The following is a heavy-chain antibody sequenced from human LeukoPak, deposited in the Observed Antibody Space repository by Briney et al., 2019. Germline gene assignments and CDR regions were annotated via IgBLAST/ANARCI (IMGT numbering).Heavy chain of an antibody. CDR3: AKDLLGNDYGFEYFQH. D-gene: IGHD4-17*01. Sequence: GRSLRLSCAASGFTFSNYGIHWVRQAPGKGLEWVAVISYDGSNKYYADSVKGRFTISRDNSKNTLYLQMNSLRAEDTAVYYCAKDLLGNDYGFEYFQHWGQGTLVTVSS. V-gene: IGHV3-30*18. CDR2: ISYDGSNK. CDR1: GFTFSNYG. J-gene: IGHJ1*01.